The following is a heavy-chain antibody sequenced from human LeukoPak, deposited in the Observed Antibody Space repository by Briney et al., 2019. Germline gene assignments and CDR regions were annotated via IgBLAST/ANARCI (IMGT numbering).Heavy chain of an antibody. CDR1: GFTFDDYA. Sequence: GGSLRLSCAASGFTFDDYAMHWVRQAPGKGLEWVSGISWNSGSIGYADSVKGRFTISRDNAKNSLYLQMNSLRAEDMALYYCAKDAGDILTGFHDYWGQGTMVTVSS. J-gene: IGHJ4*02. D-gene: IGHD3-9*01. V-gene: IGHV3-9*03. CDR3: AKDAGDILTGFHDY. CDR2: ISWNSGSI.